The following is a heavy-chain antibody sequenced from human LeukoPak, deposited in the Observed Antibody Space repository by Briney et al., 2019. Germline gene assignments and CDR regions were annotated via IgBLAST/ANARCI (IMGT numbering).Heavy chain of an antibody. Sequence: GGSLRLSCAASGFTFSSYAMSWVRQAPGKGLEWVSAISGGGVNTYYADSVKGRFTISRDNSKNTFYLQMNSLRAEDTAVYYCAKDLGDYYSSGSPKFDPWGQGNLVTVSS. CDR1: GFTFSSYA. D-gene: IGHD3-10*01. CDR2: ISGGGVNT. J-gene: IGHJ5*02. V-gene: IGHV3-23*01. CDR3: AKDLGDYYSSGSPKFDP.